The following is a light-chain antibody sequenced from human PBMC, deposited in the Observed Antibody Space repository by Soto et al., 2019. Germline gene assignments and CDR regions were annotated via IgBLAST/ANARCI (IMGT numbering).Light chain of an antibody. V-gene: IGKV1-5*03. Sequence: DIQMTQSPSTLSASEGDRVTITCRASQSISNWLAWYQQKPGKAPKLLIYRASALERGVPSRFTGSGSGTEFTLTISSLQPDEFAIYFCQQYNTDSHTFGQGTKVDIK. CDR2: RAS. CDR3: QQYNTDSHT. J-gene: IGKJ2*01. CDR1: QSISNW.